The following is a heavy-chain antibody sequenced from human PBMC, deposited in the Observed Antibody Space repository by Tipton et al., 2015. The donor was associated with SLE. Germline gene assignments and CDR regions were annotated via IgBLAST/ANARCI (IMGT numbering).Heavy chain of an antibody. CDR2: INHSGST. Sequence: TLSLTCAVYGGSFSGYYWSWIRQPPGKGLEWIGEINHSGSTNYNPSLKSRVTISVDTSKNQFSLKLSSVTAADTAVYYCARGLKALVAALGNWFDPWGQGTLVTVSS. CDR1: GGSFSGYY. D-gene: IGHD2-2*01. J-gene: IGHJ5*02. CDR3: ARGLKALVAALGNWFDP. V-gene: IGHV4-34*01.